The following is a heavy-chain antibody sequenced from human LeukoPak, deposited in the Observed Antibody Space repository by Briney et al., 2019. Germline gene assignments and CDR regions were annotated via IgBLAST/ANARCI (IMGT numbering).Heavy chain of an antibody. V-gene: IGHV4-39*01. J-gene: IGHJ6*03. CDR1: GGSISSSSYY. CDR3: ARRSSYYDFWSGYYRDYMDV. CDR2: IYYSGST. Sequence: KSSETLSLTCTVSGGSISSSSYYWGWIRQPPGKGLEWIGSIYYSGSTYYNPSLKSRVTISVDTSKNQFSLKLSSATAADTAVYYCARRSSYYDFWSGYYRDYMDVWGKGTTVTVSS. D-gene: IGHD3-3*01.